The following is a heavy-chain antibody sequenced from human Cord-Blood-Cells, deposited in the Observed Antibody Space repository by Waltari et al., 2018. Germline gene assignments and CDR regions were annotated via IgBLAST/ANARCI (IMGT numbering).Heavy chain of an antibody. Sequence: QVQLQESGPGLVKPSETLSLTCTVSGYSISSGYYGGWIRQPPGKGLEWIGSIYHSGSTYYNPSLKSRVTISVDTSKNQFSLKLSSVTAADTAVYYCASRLDYYDNWGQGTLVTVSS. CDR2: IYHSGST. CDR1: GYSISSGYY. CDR3: ASRLDYYDN. J-gene: IGHJ4*02. V-gene: IGHV4-38-2*02.